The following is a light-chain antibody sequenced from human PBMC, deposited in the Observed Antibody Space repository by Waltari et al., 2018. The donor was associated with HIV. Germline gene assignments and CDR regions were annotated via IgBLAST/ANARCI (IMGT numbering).Light chain of an antibody. J-gene: IGKJ3*01. Sequence: DIVMTQSPDSLAVSLGERATIHCKSSQSLLRSSNNLTYLALYLQKPGQPPKLLIYWASTRESGVPDRFSGSGSGTDFTLTISSLQAEDVAVYYCQQCYSVPVTFGPGTKVDIK. V-gene: IGKV4-1*01. CDR2: WAS. CDR3: QQCYSVPVT. CDR1: QSLLRSSNNLTY.